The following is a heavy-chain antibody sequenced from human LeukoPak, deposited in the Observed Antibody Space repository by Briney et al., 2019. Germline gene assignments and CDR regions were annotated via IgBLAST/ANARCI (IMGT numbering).Heavy chain of an antibody. CDR2: IYYSGST. D-gene: IGHD5-24*01. CDR3: ARATTWFDP. J-gene: IGHJ5*02. V-gene: IGHV4-59*01. CDR1: GGSISSYY. Sequence: SETLSLTCTVSGGSISSYYWSWIRQPPGKGLEWIGYIYYSGSTNYNPSLKSRVTISVDTSKNQFSLKQSSVTAADTAVYYCARATTWFDPWGQGTLVTVSS.